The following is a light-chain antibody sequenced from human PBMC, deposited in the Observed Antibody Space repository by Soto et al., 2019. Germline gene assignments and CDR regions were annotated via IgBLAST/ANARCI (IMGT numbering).Light chain of an antibody. J-gene: IGKJ4*01. Sequence: ITLTQSPGTLSLSPGERATLSCRASLSVTNSLAWFQQKPGQAPRLLIYDASKRPSGVPARFSGSGSGTDFTLTISSLEPEDFAVYYCHQRGAWPLTFGGGTTVEI. CDR2: DAS. CDR1: LSVTNS. CDR3: HQRGAWPLT. V-gene: IGKV3-11*01.